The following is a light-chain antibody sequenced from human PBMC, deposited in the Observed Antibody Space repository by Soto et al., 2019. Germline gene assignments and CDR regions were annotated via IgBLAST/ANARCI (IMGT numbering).Light chain of an antibody. CDR2: AAS. CDR1: EGISYY. Sequence: DIRITQSLSGLSASIEARVTITCRASEGISYYLAWYQQRRGKVPKLLIYAASSLQSGVPSRFSGSGSGTDFTLTISSLQPEDVATYYCQRYNSAPLTFGGGTKVDI. V-gene: IGKV1-27*01. CDR3: QRYNSAPLT. J-gene: IGKJ4*01.